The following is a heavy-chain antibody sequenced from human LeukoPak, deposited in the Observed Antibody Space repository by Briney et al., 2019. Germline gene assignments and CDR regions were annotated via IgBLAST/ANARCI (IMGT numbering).Heavy chain of an antibody. CDR1: GFTVSSNY. CDR3: ARDLRISGAFDI. Sequence: GGSLRLSCAASGFTVSSNYMSWVRQAPGKGLEWVAVISYDGSNKYYADSVKGRFTISRDNSKNTLYLQMNSLRAEDTAVYYCARDLRISGAFDIWGQGTMVTVSS. CDR2: ISYDGSNK. D-gene: IGHD2/OR15-2a*01. J-gene: IGHJ3*02. V-gene: IGHV3-30-3*01.